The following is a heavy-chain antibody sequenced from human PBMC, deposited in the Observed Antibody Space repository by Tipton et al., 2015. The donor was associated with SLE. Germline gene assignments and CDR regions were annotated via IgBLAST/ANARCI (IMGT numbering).Heavy chain of an antibody. CDR3: TRERTMNDYYGLDV. J-gene: IGHJ6*02. CDR2: ISHTGST. Sequence: TLSLTCAVSGYSISNHSYWGWIRQPPGKGLAWIGRISHTGSTHYNPSLKSPATISFDTSKNQFYLRLTSVTAADTAVYFCTRERTMNDYYGLDVGGQGTTVAVSS. V-gene: IGHV4-38-2*02. CDR1: GYSISNHSY. D-gene: IGHD1-1*01.